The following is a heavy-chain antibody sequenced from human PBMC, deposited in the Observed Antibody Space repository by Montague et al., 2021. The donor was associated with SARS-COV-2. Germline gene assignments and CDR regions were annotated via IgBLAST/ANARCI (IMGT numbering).Heavy chain of an antibody. Sequence: TLSLTCTVSVGSISSGSYYWSWIRQPAGKGLEWIGRISISGSINYNPSLKSRVTISVDTSKNQFSLKLSSVTAADTAVYYCARDIAVAGLFDYWGQGTLVTVAS. D-gene: IGHD6-19*01. V-gene: IGHV4-61*02. CDR1: VGSISSGSYY. CDR3: ARDIAVAGLFDY. CDR2: ISISGSI. J-gene: IGHJ4*02.